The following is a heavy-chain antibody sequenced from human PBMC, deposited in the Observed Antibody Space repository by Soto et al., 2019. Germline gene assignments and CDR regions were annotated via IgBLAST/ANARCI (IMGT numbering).Heavy chain of an antibody. CDR1: GYTFTGYY. CDR2: INPNSGGT. J-gene: IGHJ6*02. D-gene: IGHD2-2*01. CDR3: ARDQRRQLLFHPGTNYYYGMDV. Sequence: ASVKVSCKASGYTFTGYYMHWVRQAPGQGLEWMGWINPNSGGTNYAQKFQGWVTMTRDTSISTAYMELSRLRSDDTAVYYWARDQRRQLLFHPGTNYYYGMDVWGQGTTVTVSS. V-gene: IGHV1-2*04.